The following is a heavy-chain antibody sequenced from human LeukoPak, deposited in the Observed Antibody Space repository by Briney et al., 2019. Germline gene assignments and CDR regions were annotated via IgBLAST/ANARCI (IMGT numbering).Heavy chain of an antibody. D-gene: IGHD3-16*01. J-gene: IGHJ4*02. CDR3: AKDADDYVSYFDY. Sequence: PGGSLRLSCAASGFTLTSCGMTWVRQTPGKGLEWVSGITASGATTYYADSVKGRFTISRDNSKNTLYLQMNSLRAEDTAVYYCAKDADDYVSYFDYWGQGTLVTVSS. CDR1: GFTLTSCG. V-gene: IGHV3-23*01. CDR2: ITASGATT.